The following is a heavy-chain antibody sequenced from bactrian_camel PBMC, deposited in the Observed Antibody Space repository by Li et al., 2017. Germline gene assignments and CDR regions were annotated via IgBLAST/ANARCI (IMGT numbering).Heavy chain of an antibody. J-gene: IGHJ4*01. CDR2: VSRDNNPT. D-gene: IGHD2*01. Sequence: HVQLVESGGGSVQAGGSLRLPCTALKNIISDYFMGWFRQAPGEDRQGVAAVSRDNNPTYYLDSVRDRFIISLSGDKEVLYLQMNDLRPADAGVYYCAEYYRTTIACPSSARASNWGFLGQGTQVTVS. V-gene: IGHV3-2*01. CDR1: KNIISDYF.